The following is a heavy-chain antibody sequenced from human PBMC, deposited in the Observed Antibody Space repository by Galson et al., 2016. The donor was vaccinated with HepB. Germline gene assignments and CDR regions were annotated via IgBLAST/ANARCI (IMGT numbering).Heavy chain of an antibody. CDR1: GGSISSSSSA. J-gene: IGHJ3*02. CDR3: ARCTGIKFNRRAFEM. CDR2: IYSSWST. Sequence: SETLSLTCAVSGGSISSSSSAWGWIRQPPGKGLEWLGTIYSSWSTYYNLSLRSRVTISMDTSKNQFSLKLTSLTAADTAIYFCARCTGIKFNRRAFEMWGQGTMVTVST. V-gene: IGHV4-39*01. D-gene: IGHD2-8*02.